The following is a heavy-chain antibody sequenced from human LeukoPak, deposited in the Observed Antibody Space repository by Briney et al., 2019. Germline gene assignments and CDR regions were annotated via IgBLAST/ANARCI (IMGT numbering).Heavy chain of an antibody. CDR3: ARVYRAYPPHTNWFDP. Sequence: SETLSLTCTVSGGSISSGGYYWSWIRQHPGKGLEWIGYIYYSGSTYYNPSLKSRVTISVDTSKNQFSLKLSSVTAADTAVYYCARVYRAYPPHTNWFDPWGQGTLVTVSS. CDR2: IYYSGST. V-gene: IGHV4-31*03. J-gene: IGHJ5*02. D-gene: IGHD5-12*01. CDR1: GGSISSGGYY.